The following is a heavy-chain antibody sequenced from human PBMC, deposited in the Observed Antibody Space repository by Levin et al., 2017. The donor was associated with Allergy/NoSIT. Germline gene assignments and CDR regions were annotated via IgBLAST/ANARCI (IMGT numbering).Heavy chain of an antibody. CDR1: GFTVSSNY. CDR2: IYSGGST. J-gene: IGHJ4*02. D-gene: IGHD3-16*01. Sequence: PGGSLRLSCAASGFTVSSNYMSWVRQAPGKGLEWVSVIYSGGSTYYADSVKGRFTISRDNSKNTLYLQMNSLRAEDTAVYYCARVSYVEYYFDYWGQGTLVTVSS. CDR3: ARVSYVEYYFDY. V-gene: IGHV3-53*01.